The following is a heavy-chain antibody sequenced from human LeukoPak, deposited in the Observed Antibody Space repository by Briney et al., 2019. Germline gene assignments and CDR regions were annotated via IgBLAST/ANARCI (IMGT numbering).Heavy chain of an antibody. Sequence: PGRSLRLSCAASGFTFSSYAMHWVRQAPGKGLERVAVISYDGSNKYYADSVKGRFTIARDNYKNTLYLQMNSLRAEDTAVYYCVPNCSGGSCYSGHFDYWGQGTLVTVSS. CDR3: VPNCSGGSCYSGHFDY. CDR1: GFTFSSYA. V-gene: IGHV3-30*04. D-gene: IGHD2-15*01. J-gene: IGHJ4*02. CDR2: ISYDGSNK.